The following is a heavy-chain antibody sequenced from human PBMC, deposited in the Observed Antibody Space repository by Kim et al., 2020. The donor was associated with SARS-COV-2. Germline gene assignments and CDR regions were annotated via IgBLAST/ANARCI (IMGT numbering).Heavy chain of an antibody. CDR2: GTT. V-gene: IGHV3-15*01. CDR3: TTIWQDYCDY. J-gene: IGHJ4*02. D-gene: IGHD3-10*01. Sequence: GTTDYAAPVKGRFTISRDDSNNTLYLQINSLKTEDTAVYYCTTIWQDYCDYWGQGTLVTVSS.